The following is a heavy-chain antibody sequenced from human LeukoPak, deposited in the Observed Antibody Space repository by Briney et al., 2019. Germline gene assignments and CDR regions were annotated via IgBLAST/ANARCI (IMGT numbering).Heavy chain of an antibody. V-gene: IGHV4-4*08. CDR2: IYSSETT. Sequence: SETLSLTCTVSGGSINSYYWSWIRQPPGKGLEWIGYIYSSETTEYKPSLKSRVTISADTSKNQFSLKLTSVTAADTAIYYCARRNDFDIWGQGTMVTVSS. CDR1: GGSINSYY. J-gene: IGHJ3*02. CDR3: ARRNDFDI.